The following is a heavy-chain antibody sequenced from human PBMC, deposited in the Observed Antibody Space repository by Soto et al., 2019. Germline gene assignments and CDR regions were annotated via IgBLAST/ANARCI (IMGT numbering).Heavy chain of an antibody. V-gene: IGHV4-59*08. J-gene: IGHJ3*02. Sequence: SETLSLTCTVSGGSITSYYWSWIRQPPGKGLEWIGYIYYSGSTNYNPSLKSRVTISVDTSKNQFSLKLSSVTAADTAVYYCARHEYSRYEESAFDIWGKRIMVT. CDR1: GGSITSYY. CDR2: IYYSGST. CDR3: ARHEYSRYEESAFDI. D-gene: IGHD5-12*01.